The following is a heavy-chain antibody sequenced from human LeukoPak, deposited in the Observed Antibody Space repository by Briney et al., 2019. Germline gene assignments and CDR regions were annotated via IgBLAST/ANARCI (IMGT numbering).Heavy chain of an antibody. J-gene: IGHJ4*02. Sequence: GGSLRLSCAASGFTFSNYWMHWVRQAPGKGLVWVSRINSDGINTSYADSVKGRFTISRDNAKNSLYLQMNSLRVEDAAVYYCVRMSYDFWSGYPNDYWGQGTLVIVS. CDR3: VRMSYDFWSGYPNDY. V-gene: IGHV3-74*01. CDR2: INSDGINT. CDR1: GFTFSNYW. D-gene: IGHD3-3*01.